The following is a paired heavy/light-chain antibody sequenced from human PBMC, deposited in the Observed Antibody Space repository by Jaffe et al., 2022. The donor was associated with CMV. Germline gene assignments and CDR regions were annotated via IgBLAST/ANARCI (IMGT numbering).Light chain of an antibody. V-gene: IGKV1-33*01. Sequence: DIQMTQSPSSLSASVGDRVTITCQASQDISNYLNWYQQKPGKAPKLLIYDASNLETGVPSRFSGSGSGTDFTFTISSLQPEDIATYYCQQYDKPFTFGPGTKVDIK. CDR3: QQYDKPFT. J-gene: IGKJ3*01. CDR2: DAS. CDR1: QDISNY.
Heavy chain of an antibody. Sequence: QVQLVESGGGLVKPGGSLRLSCAASGFTFSDYYMSWIRQAPGKGLEWVSYISSSSSYTNYADSVKGRFTISRDNAKNSLYLQMNSLRAEDTAVYYCATVGGYSYGHASYWGQGTLVTVSS. CDR1: GFTFSDYY. V-gene: IGHV3-11*06. CDR3: ATVGGYSYGHASY. CDR2: ISSSSSYT. J-gene: IGHJ4*02. D-gene: IGHD5-18*01.